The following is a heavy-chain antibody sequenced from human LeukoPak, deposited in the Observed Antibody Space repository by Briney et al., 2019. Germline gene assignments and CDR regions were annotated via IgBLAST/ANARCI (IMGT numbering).Heavy chain of an antibody. CDR1: GYTFTSYD. CDR3: ARGPSYDILTGYYLYYYYYMDV. J-gene: IGHJ6*03. CDR2: MNPNSGNT. D-gene: IGHD3-9*01. V-gene: IGHV1-8*02. Sequence: ASVKVSCKASGYTFTSYDINWVRQATGQGLAWMGWMNPNSGNTGYAQKFQGRVTMTRNTSISTAYMELSSLRSEDTAVYYCARGPSYDILTGYYLYYYYYMDVWGKGTTVTISS.